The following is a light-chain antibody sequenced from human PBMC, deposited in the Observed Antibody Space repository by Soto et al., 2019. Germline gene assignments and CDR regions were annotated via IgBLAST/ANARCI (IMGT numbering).Light chain of an antibody. CDR3: QQDLRPPLT. V-gene: IGKV1-39*01. CDR1: QSISND. CDR2: AAS. J-gene: IGKJ3*01. Sequence: DIQMTQSPSPLSASVGDRVTITCRANQSISNDLNWYQQKPGKAPNLLIYAASSLQSGVPSRLSGSGSGTDFTLTISSLQPEDFATYYCQQDLRPPLTFGPGTKVDIK.